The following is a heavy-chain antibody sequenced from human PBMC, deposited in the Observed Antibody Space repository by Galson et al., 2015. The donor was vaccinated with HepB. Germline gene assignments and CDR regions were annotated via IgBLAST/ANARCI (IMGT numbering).Heavy chain of an antibody. CDR3: AREGIAVALDAFDI. J-gene: IGHJ3*02. D-gene: IGHD6-19*01. CDR1: GVTFSSYA. V-gene: IGHV3-30*01. Sequence: SLRLSCEASGVTFSSYAISWVRQAPGKGLEWMAVITSVGSKAYYAHSVKGRFTISGDNSTNTLYLQMNSLRAEDTAVYYFAREGIAVALDAFDIWGRGTMVTVSS. CDR2: ITSVGSKA.